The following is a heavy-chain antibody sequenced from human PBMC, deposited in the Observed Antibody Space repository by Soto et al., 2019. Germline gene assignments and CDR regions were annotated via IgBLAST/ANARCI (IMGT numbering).Heavy chain of an antibody. Sequence: PGGSLRLSCAASGFTFSSYAMTWVRQAPGRGLEWVSAISGRGSPTYYADSVKGRFTISRDNSKNTLYLQMNSLRADDTAVYYCARDMSGGTYNYYYGMDVWGQGTTVTVSS. D-gene: IGHD1-26*01. CDR3: ARDMSGGTYNYYYGMDV. V-gene: IGHV3-23*01. CDR1: GFTFSSYA. CDR2: ISGRGSPT. J-gene: IGHJ6*02.